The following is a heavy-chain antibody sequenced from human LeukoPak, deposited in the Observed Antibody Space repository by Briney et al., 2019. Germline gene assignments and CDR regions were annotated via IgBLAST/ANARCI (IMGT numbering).Heavy chain of an antibody. CDR1: GFTFRNYG. V-gene: IGHV3-30*02. CDR2: ILYDGVNK. CDR3: AKREAVAAMSDFDY. D-gene: IGHD6-19*01. Sequence: GGSLRLSCAASGFTFRNYGMHWVRQALGKALEWVAFILYDGVNKYYGDSVKGRFTISRDNSKSTVYLEMNSLRPEDTAVYYCAKREAVAAMSDFDYWGQGTLVTVSS. J-gene: IGHJ4*02.